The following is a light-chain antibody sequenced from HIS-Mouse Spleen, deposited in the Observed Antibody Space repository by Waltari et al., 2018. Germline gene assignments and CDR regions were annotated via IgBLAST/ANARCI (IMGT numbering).Light chain of an antibody. J-gene: IGKJ4*01. CDR3: QQRSNWLT. CDR2: DAS. CDR1: QSVRSY. Sequence: EIVLTQSPATLSLSPGERATLSCRASQSVRSYLASYQQKPGQAPRLLIYDASNRATGIPARFSGSGSGTDFTLTISSLEPEDFAVYYCQQRSNWLTFGGGTKVEIK. V-gene: IGKV3-11*01.